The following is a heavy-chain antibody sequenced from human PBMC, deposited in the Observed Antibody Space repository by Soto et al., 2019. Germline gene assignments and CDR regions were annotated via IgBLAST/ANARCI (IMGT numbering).Heavy chain of an antibody. CDR1: GGSFSSYY. Sequence: PSETLSLTCSVSGGSFSSYYWTWIRQPPGKGLEYIGSISYSGTANYNPSLRSRLTISVDTSKSQFSLKVSSVTAADTAVYYCAGQDSTSPFFGYWGQGTLVTVS. V-gene: IGHV4-59*08. J-gene: IGHJ4*02. CDR2: ISYSGTA. D-gene: IGHD6-6*01. CDR3: AGQDSTSPFFGY.